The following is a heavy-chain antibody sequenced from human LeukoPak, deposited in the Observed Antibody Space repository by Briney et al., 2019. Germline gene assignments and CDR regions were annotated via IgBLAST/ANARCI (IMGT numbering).Heavy chain of an antibody. CDR2: ISYDGSNK. V-gene: IGHV3-30*18. Sequence: GGSLRLSCAASGFTFSSYGMHWVRQAPGKGLEWLAVISYDGSNKYYADSVKGRFTISRDNSKNTLYLQMNSLRAEDTAVYYCAKDLYDILTGYCFDYWGQGTLVTVSS. J-gene: IGHJ4*02. CDR3: AKDLYDILTGYCFDY. D-gene: IGHD3-9*01. CDR1: GFTFSSYG.